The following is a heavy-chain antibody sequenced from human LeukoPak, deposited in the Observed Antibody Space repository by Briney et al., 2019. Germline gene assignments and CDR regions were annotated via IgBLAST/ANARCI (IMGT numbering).Heavy chain of an antibody. D-gene: IGHD5-18*01. Sequence: GGSLRLSCAASGFTFSSYGMHWVRQAPGKGLEWVAFIRYDGSNKYYADSVKGRFTISRDNSKNTLYLQMNSLRAEDTAVYYCARDAWIQPYYYYYMDVWGKGTTVTVSS. CDR1: GFTFSSYG. J-gene: IGHJ6*03. CDR3: ARDAWIQPYYYYYMDV. V-gene: IGHV3-30*02. CDR2: IRYDGSNK.